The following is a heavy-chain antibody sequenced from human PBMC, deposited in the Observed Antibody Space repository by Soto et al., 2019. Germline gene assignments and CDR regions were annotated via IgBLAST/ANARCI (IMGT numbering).Heavy chain of an antibody. CDR3: ARLHYYGSGSPSQDWFDP. V-gene: IGHV5-51*01. CDR1: GYTFTSYW. Sequence: RGESLKISCKGSGYTFTSYWIGWVRQMPGKGLEWMGIIYPGDSDTRYSPSFQGQVTISADKSISTAYLQWSSLKASDTAMYYCARLHYYGSGSPSQDWFDPWGQGTLVTVSS. D-gene: IGHD3-10*01. CDR2: IYPGDSDT. J-gene: IGHJ5*02.